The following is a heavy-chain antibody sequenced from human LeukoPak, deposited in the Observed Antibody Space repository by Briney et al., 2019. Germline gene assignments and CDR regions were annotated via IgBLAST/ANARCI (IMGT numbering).Heavy chain of an antibody. CDR3: TSNPGYSYGSLDAFDI. D-gene: IGHD5-18*01. Sequence: PGGSLRLSCTASGFTFGDYSMSWFRRAPGKGLEWVGCIRSKAYGGTTEYAASVKGRFTISRDDSRGIAYLQMNSLETEDTAVYYCTSNPGYSYGSLDAFDIWGQGTMVTVSS. CDR2: IRSKAYGGTT. V-gene: IGHV3-49*03. J-gene: IGHJ3*02. CDR1: GFTFGDYS.